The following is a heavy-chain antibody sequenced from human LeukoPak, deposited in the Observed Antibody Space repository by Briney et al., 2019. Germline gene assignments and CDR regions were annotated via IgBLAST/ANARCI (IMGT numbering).Heavy chain of an antibody. CDR2: ISSSGSTI. J-gene: IGHJ4*02. D-gene: IGHD4-17*01. Sequence: GGSLRLSCAASGFTFSSYEMHWVRQAPGKGLEWVSYISSSGSTIYYADSVKGRFTISRDNAKNSLYLQMNSLRAEDTAVYYCARDTTPSDYGDYSFDYGGQGTLVTVSS. CDR1: GFTFSSYE. V-gene: IGHV3-48*03. CDR3: ARDTTPSDYGDYSFDY.